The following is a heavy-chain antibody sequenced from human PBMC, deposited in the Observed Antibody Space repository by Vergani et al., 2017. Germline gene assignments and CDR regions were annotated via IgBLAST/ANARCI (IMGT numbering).Heavy chain of an antibody. D-gene: IGHD3-10*01. Sequence: QVQLVESGGGVVQPGRSLRLSCAASGFTFSSHGMHWVRQAPGKGLEWVAIIWHDGSNKYYADSVKGRFTISRDNSKNTLYLQMNSLRAEDTAVYYCARNYGSGSGPFDYWGQGTLVTVSS. J-gene: IGHJ4*02. CDR2: IWHDGSNK. CDR1: GFTFSSHG. CDR3: ARNYGSGSGPFDY. V-gene: IGHV3-33*01.